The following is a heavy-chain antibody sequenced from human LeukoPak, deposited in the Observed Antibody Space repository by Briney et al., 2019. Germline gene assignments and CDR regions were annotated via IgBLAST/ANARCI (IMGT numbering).Heavy chain of an antibody. V-gene: IGHV3-74*01. D-gene: IGHD2-2*01. CDR2: INTDGSST. J-gene: IGHJ4*02. CDR3: AREFASYCSSSSCYGFDY. Sequence: PGGSLRLSCAASGFTFSTHWMHWVRQAPGKGLVWVSRINTDGSSTTYADSVKGRFTISRDNAKNSLYLQMNSLRAEDTAVYYCAREFASYCSSSSCYGFDYWGQGTLVTVSS. CDR1: GFTFSTHW.